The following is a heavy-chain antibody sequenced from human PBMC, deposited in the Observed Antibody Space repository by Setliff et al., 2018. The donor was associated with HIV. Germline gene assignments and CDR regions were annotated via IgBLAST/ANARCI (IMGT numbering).Heavy chain of an antibody. V-gene: IGHV4-4*08. J-gene: IGHJ6*03. CDR2: IHTSGTT. CDR3: ARGVNSGTYWGYYYYMDV. D-gene: IGHD1-26*01. CDR1: GDSSSNDY. Sequence: KTSETLSLTCTVSGDSSSNDYWTWVRQPPGKGLEWIGNIHTSGTTKYNPSLNSRVTISVDMSKNQFSLRLSSVTAADTAIYYCARGVNSGTYWGYYYYMDVWGKGTTVTVSS.